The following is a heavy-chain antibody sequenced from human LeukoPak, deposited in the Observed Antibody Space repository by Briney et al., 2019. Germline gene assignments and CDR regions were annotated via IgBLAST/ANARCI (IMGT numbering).Heavy chain of an antibody. CDR1: GGSISLYF. D-gene: IGHD3-3*01. V-gene: IGHV4-59*01. J-gene: IGHJ4*02. CDR3: ASRSSIWSGYQDTLYYFDS. CDR2: IYYSGIT. Sequence: KPSETLSLTCTVPGGSISLYFWSWIRPTPGKRLEWIGHIYYSGITTYNPSLKSRVTLSVETSKNKFSLKLSSVTAADTAVYYCASRSSIWSGYQDTLYYFDSWGQGTLVTVSS.